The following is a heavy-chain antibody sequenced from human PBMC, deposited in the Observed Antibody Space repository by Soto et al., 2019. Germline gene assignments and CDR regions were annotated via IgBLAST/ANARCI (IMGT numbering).Heavy chain of an antibody. CDR2: VSKDGSDK. Sequence: GGSLRLSCAASGLIFSSFPMHWVRQAPGKGLEWVAVVSKDGSDKHYAHSVKGRFTISRDNSENTLHLQMNSLRPEDTGVYFCARSYCGDNCALDYWGQGTPVTVSS. V-gene: IGHV3-30-3*01. J-gene: IGHJ4*02. D-gene: IGHD2-21*02. CDR3: ARSYCGDNCALDY. CDR1: GLIFSSFP.